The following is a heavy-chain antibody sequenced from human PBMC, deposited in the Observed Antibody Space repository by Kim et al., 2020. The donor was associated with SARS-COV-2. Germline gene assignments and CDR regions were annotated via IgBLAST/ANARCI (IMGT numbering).Heavy chain of an antibody. D-gene: IGHD6-13*01. J-gene: IGHJ4*02. CDR3: ARAGIAAAGTGGYFDY. Sequence: SVKSRITINPDTSKNQFSLQLNSVTPEDTAVYYCARAGIAAAGTGGYFDYWGQGTLVTVSS. V-gene: IGHV6-1*01.